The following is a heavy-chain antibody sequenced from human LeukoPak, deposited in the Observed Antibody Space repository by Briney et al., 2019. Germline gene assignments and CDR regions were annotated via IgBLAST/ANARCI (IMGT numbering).Heavy chain of an antibody. D-gene: IGHD6-13*01. J-gene: IGHJ3*02. CDR1: GFTFSTYS. Sequence: GGSLRLSCAASGFTFSTYSMNWVRQAPGKGLEWVSSISSTSSYIYYADSLKGRFTISRDNSKNSLYLQMNSLRAEDTAVYYCARAGEQQLAPTNAFDIWGQGTMVTVSS. CDR3: ARAGEQQLAPTNAFDI. V-gene: IGHV3-21*01. CDR2: ISSTSSYI.